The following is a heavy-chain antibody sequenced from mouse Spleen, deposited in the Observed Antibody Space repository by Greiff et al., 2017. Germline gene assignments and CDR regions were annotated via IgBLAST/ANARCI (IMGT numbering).Heavy chain of an antibody. D-gene: IGHD1-1*01. V-gene: IGHV1-55*01. CDR2: IYPGSGST. CDR1: GYTFTSYW. Sequence: VQLQQPGAELVKPGASVKMSCKASGYTFTSYWITWVKQRPGQGLEWIGDIYPGSGSTNYNAKFKSKATLTVDTSSSTAYMQLSSLTSEDSAVYYCARCYYGRNYFDYWGQGTTLTVSS. CDR3: ARCYYGRNYFDY. J-gene: IGHJ2*01.